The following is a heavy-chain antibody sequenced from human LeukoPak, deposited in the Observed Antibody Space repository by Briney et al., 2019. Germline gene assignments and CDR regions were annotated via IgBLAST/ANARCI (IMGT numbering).Heavy chain of an antibody. Sequence: PSETLSLTCTVSGGSISSSGYYWSWIRQPPGKGLEWIGTIYYSGSAYYNPSLKTQVTISVDTSKNQFSLKLSSVTAADTAVYYCARGAAAAYYYYYYMDVWGKGTTVTVSS. CDR1: GGSISSSGYY. CDR2: IYYSGSA. V-gene: IGHV4-39*07. CDR3: ARGAAAAYYYYYYMDV. J-gene: IGHJ6*03. D-gene: IGHD2-2*01.